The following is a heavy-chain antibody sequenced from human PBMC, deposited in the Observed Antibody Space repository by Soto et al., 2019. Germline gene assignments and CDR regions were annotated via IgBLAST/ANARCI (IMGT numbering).Heavy chain of an antibody. J-gene: IGHJ4*02. CDR3: ARAGGLGAVAVDY. CDR2: IYYSGNT. Sequence: SETLSLTCIVSGGSISSNDFYWSWIRQHPGKGLEWIGYIYYSGNTYYNPSLKSRVTISVDRSKNQFSLKLSSVTAADTAVYYCARAGGLGAVAVDYWGQGTLVTVPQ. D-gene: IGHD6-19*01. CDR1: GGSISSNDFY. V-gene: IGHV4-30-4*08.